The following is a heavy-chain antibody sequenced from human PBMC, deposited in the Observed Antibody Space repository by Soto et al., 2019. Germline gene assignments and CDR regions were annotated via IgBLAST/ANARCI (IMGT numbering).Heavy chain of an antibody. CDR2: ISGSGGST. V-gene: IGHV3-23*01. J-gene: IGHJ6*02. CDR3: AKDRAPSDV. Sequence: GGSLRLSCEASGVIFSNFAMNWVRQAPGKGLEWVSTISGSGGSTYYADSVRGRFTISRDNSKNMLYVQMNSLRVEDTAVYFCAKDRAPSDVWGQGTTVTVSS. CDR1: GVIFSNFA.